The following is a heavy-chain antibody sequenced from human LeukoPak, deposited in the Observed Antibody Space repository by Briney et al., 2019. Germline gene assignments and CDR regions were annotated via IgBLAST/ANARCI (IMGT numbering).Heavy chain of an antibody. CDR3: ARGQSRLSWFDP. Sequence: PSETLSLTCTVSGYSISSAYYWGWIRQPPGKGLEWIGSIYHSGSTYYNPPLKSRVTISVDTSKNRFSLKLSSVTAADTAVYYCARGQSRLSWFDPWGQGTLVTVSS. CDR1: GYSISSAYY. J-gene: IGHJ5*02. V-gene: IGHV4-38-2*02. D-gene: IGHD6-19*01. CDR2: IYHSGST.